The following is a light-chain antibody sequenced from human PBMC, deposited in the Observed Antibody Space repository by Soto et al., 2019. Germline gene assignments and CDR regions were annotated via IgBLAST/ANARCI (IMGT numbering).Light chain of an antibody. CDR3: QQYNYWPRT. J-gene: IGKJ1*01. CDR1: RSLSSN. CDR2: GAS. V-gene: IGKV3-15*01. Sequence: VVMTQSPATLSVSPGERATLSCRASRSLSSNLAWYQQKPGQAPRLLIYGASTRATGIPARFSGSGSGTEFTLTISSLQSEDFAVYYCQQYNYWPRTFGQGTKMEIK.